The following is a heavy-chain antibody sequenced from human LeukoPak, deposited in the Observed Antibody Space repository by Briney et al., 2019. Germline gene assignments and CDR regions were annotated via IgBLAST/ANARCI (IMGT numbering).Heavy chain of an antibody. J-gene: IGHJ4*02. CDR2: IRYDGSNK. V-gene: IGHV3-30*02. D-gene: IGHD2-2*01. CDR1: GFTFSSYG. CDR3: AKDGRPKRGCSSTSCLNYLDY. Sequence: GGSLRLSCAASGFTFSSYGRHWVRQAPGKGLEWVAFIRYDGSNKYYADSVKGRFTISRDNSKNTLYLQMNSLRAEDTAVYYCAKDGRPKRGCSSTSCLNYLDYWGQGTLVTVSS.